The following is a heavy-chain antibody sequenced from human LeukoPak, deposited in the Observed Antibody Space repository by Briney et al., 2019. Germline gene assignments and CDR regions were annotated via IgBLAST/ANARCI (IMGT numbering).Heavy chain of an antibody. CDR2: ISAYNGKT. Sequence: ASVKVSCKAAGYPFISYGISWVRQAPGQGLEWMGWISAYNGKTEFAQRFQDRVTMTTDTSTSTAYMELSSLRSEDTAVYYCARNNYYDSSGYWFDPWGQGTLVTVSS. D-gene: IGHD3-22*01. CDR3: ARNNYYDSSGYWFDP. CDR1: GYPFISYG. J-gene: IGHJ5*02. V-gene: IGHV1-18*01.